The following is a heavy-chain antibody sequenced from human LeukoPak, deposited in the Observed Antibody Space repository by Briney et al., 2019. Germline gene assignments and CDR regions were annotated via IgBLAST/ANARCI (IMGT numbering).Heavy chain of an antibody. V-gene: IGHV3-30*04. CDR3: ATEGEEWTNFDY. D-gene: IGHD3-3*01. J-gene: IGHJ4*02. CDR2: ISPDGTKT. CDR1: GSTFSSTG. Sequence: GGSLRLSCVASGSTFSSTGLHWVRQAPGKGLEWVAMISPDGTKTFYTDSMKGRLTISRDNSNNTLYLQMNSLRVEDTALYYCATEGEEWTNFDYWGQGTLVIVSS.